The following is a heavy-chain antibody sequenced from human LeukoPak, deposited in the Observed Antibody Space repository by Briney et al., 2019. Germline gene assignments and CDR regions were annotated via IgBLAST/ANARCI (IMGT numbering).Heavy chain of an antibody. Sequence: SETLSLTCTVSGGSISSSSYYWGWIRQPPGKGLEWIGSIYYSGSTYYNPSLKSRVTISVDTSKSQFALKLSSVTPADTAVYYCARHEDSGGWLGPWGQGTLVTVSS. V-gene: IGHV4-39*01. D-gene: IGHD6-19*01. J-gene: IGHJ5*02. CDR1: GGSISSSSYY. CDR2: IYYSGST. CDR3: ARHEDSGGWLGP.